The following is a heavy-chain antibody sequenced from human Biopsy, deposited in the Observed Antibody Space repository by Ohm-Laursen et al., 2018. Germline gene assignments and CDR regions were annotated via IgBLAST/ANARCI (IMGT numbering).Heavy chain of an antibody. CDR3: ARGRRHCSGTCSRWYFDL. CDR1: GYTFTASS. V-gene: IGHV1-2*02. J-gene: IGHJ2*01. D-gene: IGHD2-2*01. CDR2: INPKSGDT. Sequence: ASVKVSCKPSGYTFTASSVHWLRQAPGQGLEWMGWINPKSGDTDYPQNFQGRVSMTRDTSISTAYMDLSRLRSDDTAVYYCARGRRHCSGTCSRWYFDLWGRGTLVTASS.